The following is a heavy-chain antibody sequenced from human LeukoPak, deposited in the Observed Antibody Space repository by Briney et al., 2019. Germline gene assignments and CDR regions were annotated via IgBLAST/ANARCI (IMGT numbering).Heavy chain of an antibody. CDR1: GYTFTGYY. Sequence: GPSVNVSCKASGYTFTGYYMHWVRQAPGQGLEWMGWINPNSGGTNYAQKFQGRVTMTRDTSISTVYMELSRLRSDDTAVYYCARGGIGYCSGGSCPMAFDIWGQGTMVTVSS. D-gene: IGHD2-15*01. V-gene: IGHV1-2*02. CDR2: INPNSGGT. CDR3: ARGGIGYCSGGSCPMAFDI. J-gene: IGHJ3*02.